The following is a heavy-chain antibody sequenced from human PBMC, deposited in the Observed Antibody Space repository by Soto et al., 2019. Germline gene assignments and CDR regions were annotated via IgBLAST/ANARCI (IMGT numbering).Heavy chain of an antibody. Sequence: GGSLRLSCAASGFTFSSFALYWVRQAPGKGLEWVAVISYDGSKKYYADSVKGRFTISRDNSRNTLYLQMDGLRTEDTAVYYCTRDMDYGDRAFGDYWGQGTLVTVSS. CDR1: GFTFSSFA. J-gene: IGHJ4*02. CDR3: TRDMDYGDRAFGDY. V-gene: IGHV3-30-3*01. CDR2: ISYDGSKK. D-gene: IGHD4-17*01.